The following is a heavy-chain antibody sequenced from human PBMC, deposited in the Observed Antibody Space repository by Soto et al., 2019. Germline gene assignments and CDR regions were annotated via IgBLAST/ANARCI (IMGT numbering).Heavy chain of an antibody. D-gene: IGHD6-6*01. CDR1: VGSVSSGTYY. CDR2: IYYSGST. V-gene: IGHV4-61*01. CDR3: ARGSSSYAFDI. J-gene: IGHJ3*02. Sequence: PSETLSLTCIVSVGSVSSGTYYWSWIRQPPGKGLEWIGYIYYSGSTNYNPSLKSRVTISVDTSKNQFSLRLNSVAAADTAVYYCARGSSSYAFDIWGQGTMVTVSS.